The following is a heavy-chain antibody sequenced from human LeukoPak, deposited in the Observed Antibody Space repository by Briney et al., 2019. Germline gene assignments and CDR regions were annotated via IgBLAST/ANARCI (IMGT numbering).Heavy chain of an antibody. Sequence: GASVKVSRKASGYTVTGYYMHWVRQAPGQGLEWMGWINPNSGGTNYAQKFQGRVTMTRDTSISTAYMELSRLRSDDTAVYYCARVNAYFDPWGQGTLVTVSS. D-gene: IGHD3-16*01. J-gene: IGHJ5*02. CDR3: ARVNAYFDP. CDR1: GYTVTGYY. V-gene: IGHV1-2*02. CDR2: INPNSGGT.